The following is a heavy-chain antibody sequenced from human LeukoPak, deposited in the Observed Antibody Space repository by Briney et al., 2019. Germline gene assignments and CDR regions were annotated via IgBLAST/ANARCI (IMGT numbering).Heavy chain of an antibody. CDR2: ISSSSSYI. CDR3: ARTGTSIAARPGYMDV. Sequence: GGSLRLSCAASGFSFSNAWMSWVRQAPGKGLEWVSSISSSSSYIYYADSVKGRFTISRDNAKNSLYLQMNSLRAEDTAVYYCARTGTSIAARPGYMDVWGKGTTVTVSS. CDR1: GFSFSNAW. D-gene: IGHD6-6*01. J-gene: IGHJ6*03. V-gene: IGHV3-21*01.